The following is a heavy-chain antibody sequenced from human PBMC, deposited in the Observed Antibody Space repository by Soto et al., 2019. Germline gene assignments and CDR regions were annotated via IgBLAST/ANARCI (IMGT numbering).Heavy chain of an antibody. CDR1: GGSFSGYY. J-gene: IGHJ5*02. D-gene: IGHD2-15*01. CDR2: INHSGST. Sequence: TSETLSLTCAVYGGSFSGYYWSWIRQPPGKGLEWIGEINHSGSTNYNPSLKSRVTISVDTSKNQFSLKLSSVTAADTAVYYCARFRELVAATLVVNWFDPWGQGTLVTVSS. V-gene: IGHV4-34*01. CDR3: ARFRELVAATLVVNWFDP.